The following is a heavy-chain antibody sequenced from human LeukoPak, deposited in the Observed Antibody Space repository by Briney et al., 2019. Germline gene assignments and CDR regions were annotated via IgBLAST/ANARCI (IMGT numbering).Heavy chain of an antibody. D-gene: IGHD2-15*01. V-gene: IGHV3-48*01. CDR1: GFTFSSYS. CDR3: AKSGLNRFDY. J-gene: IGHJ4*02. CDR2: ISSSSSTI. Sequence: GGSLRLSCAASGFTFSSYSMNWVRQAPGKGLEWVSYISSSSSTIHYADSVKGRFTISRDNAKNSLYLQMNSLRAEDTAVYYCAKSGLNRFDYWGQGTLVTVSS.